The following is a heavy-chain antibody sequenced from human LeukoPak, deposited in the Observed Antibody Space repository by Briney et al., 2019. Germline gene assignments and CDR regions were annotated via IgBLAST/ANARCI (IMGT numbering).Heavy chain of an antibody. CDR1: GFTFSSYS. Sequence: PGGSLRLSCAASGFTFSSYSMNWVRQAPGKGLEWVSSISSSSSYIYYADSVKGRFTISRDNAKSSLYLQMNSLRAEDTAVYYCARDRSIAVAGRNFDYWGQGTLVTVSS. D-gene: IGHD6-19*01. J-gene: IGHJ4*02. CDR2: ISSSSSYI. V-gene: IGHV3-21*01. CDR3: ARDRSIAVAGRNFDY.